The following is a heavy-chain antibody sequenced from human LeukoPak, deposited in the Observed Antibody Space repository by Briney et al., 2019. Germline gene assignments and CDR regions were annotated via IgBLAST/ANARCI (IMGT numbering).Heavy chain of an antibody. D-gene: IGHD6-19*01. CDR3: ARDTHYLYKGGWYDFDY. CDR1: GGSFSGYY. J-gene: IGHJ4*02. Sequence: SETLSLTCAVYGGSFSGYYWSWIRQPPGKGLEWIGEINHSGSTNYNPSLKSRVTISVDTSKNQFSLQLNSVTPEDTAVYYCARDTHYLYKGGWYDFDYWGQGTLVTVSS. V-gene: IGHV4-34*01. CDR2: INHSGST.